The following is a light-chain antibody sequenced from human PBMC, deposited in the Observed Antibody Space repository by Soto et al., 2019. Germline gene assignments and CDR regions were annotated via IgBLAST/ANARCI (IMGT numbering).Light chain of an antibody. J-gene: IGKJ2*02. CDR3: MQALQSPCT. CDR2: LGS. CDR1: QSLLHSNGYNY. Sequence: DIVMTQSPLSLPVTPGEPASISCRSSQSLLHSNGYNYLDWYLQKPGQAPQLLIYLGSNRASGVPDRFSGSGSGTDFTLTISRVEADDVGVYYCMQALQSPCTFGQGTKLEIK. V-gene: IGKV2-28*01.